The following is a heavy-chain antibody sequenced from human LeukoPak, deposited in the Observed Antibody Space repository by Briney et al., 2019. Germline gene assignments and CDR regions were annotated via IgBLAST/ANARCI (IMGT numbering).Heavy chain of an antibody. D-gene: IGHD6-13*01. J-gene: IGHJ4*02. CDR3: ARGISEGIDQ. CDR2: IYYSGST. CDR1: GVSISSYY. Sequence: SETLSLTCTVSGVSISSYYWSWIRQPPGKGLEWIGYIYYSGSTNYNPSLKSRVTISVDTSKNQFSLKLSSVTAADTAVYYCARGISEGIDQWGQGTLVTVSS. V-gene: IGHV4-59*01.